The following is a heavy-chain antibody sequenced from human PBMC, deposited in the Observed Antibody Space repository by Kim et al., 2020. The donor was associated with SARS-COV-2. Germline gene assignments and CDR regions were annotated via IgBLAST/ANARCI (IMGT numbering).Heavy chain of an antibody. V-gene: IGHV3-23*05. CDR3: AKGWWNGMDV. CDR2: T. J-gene: IGHJ6*02. D-gene: IGHD2-15*01. Sequence: TFYADSVKGRFTVSRDNSKNTVSVQMNSLRAEDTAVYYCAKGWWNGMDVWGQGATVIVS.